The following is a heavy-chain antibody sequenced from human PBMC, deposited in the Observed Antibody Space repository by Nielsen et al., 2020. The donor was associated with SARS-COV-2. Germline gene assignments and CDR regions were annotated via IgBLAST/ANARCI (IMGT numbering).Heavy chain of an antibody. D-gene: IGHD3-22*01. V-gene: IGHV3-53*04. CDR3: AAPPSDSSGYFGY. J-gene: IGHJ4*02. CDR1: GFTVSSNY. CDR2: IYSGGST. Sequence: GESLKISCAASGFTVSSNYMSWVRQAPGQGLEWVSVIYSGGSTYYADSVKGRFTISRHNSKNTLYLQMNSLRAEDTAVYYCAAPPSDSSGYFGYWGQGTLVTVSS.